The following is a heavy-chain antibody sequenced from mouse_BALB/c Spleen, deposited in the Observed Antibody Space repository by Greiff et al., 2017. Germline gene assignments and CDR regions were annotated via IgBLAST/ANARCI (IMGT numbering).Heavy chain of an antibody. V-gene: IGHV1S29*02. D-gene: IGHD2-10*02. CDR1: GYTFTDYN. Sequence: EVQLQQSGPELVKHGASVKISCKASGYTFTDYNMHWVKQSHGKSLEWIGYIYPYNGGTGYNQKFKSKATLTVDNSSSTAYMELRSLTSEDSAVYYCARREYGNYGGFAYWGQGTLVTVSA. CDR3: ARREYGNYGGFAY. J-gene: IGHJ3*01. CDR2: IYPYNGGT.